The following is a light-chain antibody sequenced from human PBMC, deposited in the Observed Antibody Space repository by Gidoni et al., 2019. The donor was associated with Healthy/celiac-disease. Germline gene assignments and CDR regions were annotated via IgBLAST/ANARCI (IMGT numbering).Light chain of an antibody. CDR1: QSISSW. V-gene: IGKV1-5*03. Sequence: DLQITQSPSPLSASVGDRVPITCRASQSISSWLAWYQQKPGKAPKLLIYKASSLESGVPSRFSGSGSGTEFTLTISSLQPDDFATYYCQQYNSYPWTFGQXTKVEIK. J-gene: IGKJ1*01. CDR2: KAS. CDR3: QQYNSYPWT.